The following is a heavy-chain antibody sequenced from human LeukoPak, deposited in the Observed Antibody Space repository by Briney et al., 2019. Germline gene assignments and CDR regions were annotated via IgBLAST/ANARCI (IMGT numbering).Heavy chain of an antibody. Sequence: SETLSLTCAVYGGSFSGYYWSWIRQPPGKGLEWIGEINHSGSTHYNPSLKSRVTISVDTSKNQFSLKLSSVTAADTAVYYCARGRASGSGSYWGYYFDYWGQGTLVTVSS. CDR1: GGSFSGYY. CDR3: ARGRASGSGSYWGYYFDY. V-gene: IGHV4-34*01. J-gene: IGHJ4*02. CDR2: INHSGST. D-gene: IGHD3-10*01.